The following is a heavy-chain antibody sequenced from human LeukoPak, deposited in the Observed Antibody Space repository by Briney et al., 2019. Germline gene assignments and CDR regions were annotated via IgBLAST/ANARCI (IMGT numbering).Heavy chain of an antibody. V-gene: IGHV4-31*03. CDR2: IYYSGST. J-gene: IGHJ4*02. CDR3: ARAGSGYEYYFDY. D-gene: IGHD5-12*01. CDR1: GGSISSGGYY. Sequence: SETLFLTCTVSGGSISSGGYYWSWIRQHPGKGLEWIGYIYYSGSTYYNPSLKSRVTISVDTSKNQFSLKLSSVTAADTAVYYCARAGSGYEYYFDYWGQGTLVTVSS.